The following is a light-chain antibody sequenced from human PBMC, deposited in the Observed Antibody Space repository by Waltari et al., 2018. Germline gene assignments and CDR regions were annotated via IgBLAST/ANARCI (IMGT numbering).Light chain of an antibody. CDR2: ATS. J-gene: IGKJ4*01. V-gene: IGKV3-20*01. CDR3: QQYVSSPVT. CDR1: QSVCSTY. Sequence: EIVLTQSPGTLSLSPGERATLSCRVSQSVCSTYLAWYQQKAGQAPRLLIYATSTRATGIPDRFSGSVSGTDFTLTISRLEPEDFAVYYCQQYVSSPVTFGGGTKVEIK.